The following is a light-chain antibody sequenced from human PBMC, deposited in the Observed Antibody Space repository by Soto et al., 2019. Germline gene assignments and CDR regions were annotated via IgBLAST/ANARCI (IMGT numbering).Light chain of an antibody. CDR1: QGIRND. J-gene: IGKJ1*01. Sequence: AIQMTQSPSSLAASVGDRVTITCRAIQGIRNDLGWYQQKPGKAPKLLIYAASNLQSGVPSRFSGSGSGTDFTLTISSLQPEDFGTYYCLQDYNYPLTFGQGTKVDIK. V-gene: IGKV1-6*01. CDR3: LQDYNYPLT. CDR2: AAS.